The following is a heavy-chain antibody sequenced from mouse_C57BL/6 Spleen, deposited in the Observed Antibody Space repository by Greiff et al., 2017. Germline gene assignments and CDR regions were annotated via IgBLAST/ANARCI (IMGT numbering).Heavy chain of an antibody. CDR2: IDPSDSYT. Sequence: VQLQQPGAELVKPGASVKLSCKASGYTFTSYWMQWVKQRPGQGLEWIGEIDPSDSYTNYNQKFKGKATLTVDKSSSTAYMQLSSLTSEDSAVYYCAREGGYYGSSKGFAYWGQGTLVTVSA. CDR1: GYTFTSYW. D-gene: IGHD1-1*01. V-gene: IGHV1-50*01. J-gene: IGHJ3*01. CDR3: AREGGYYGSSKGFAY.